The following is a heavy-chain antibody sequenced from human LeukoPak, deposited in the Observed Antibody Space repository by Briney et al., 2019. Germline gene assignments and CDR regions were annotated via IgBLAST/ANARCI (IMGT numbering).Heavy chain of an antibody. D-gene: IGHD3-9*01. V-gene: IGHV1-46*01. Sequence: ASVKVSCKASGYTFTSYYMHWVRQAPGQGLEWMGIINPSGGSTSYAQKFQGRVTITTDESTSTAYMELSSLRSEDTAVYYCARDSYDILTGYFGPHFFDYWGQETLVTVSS. CDR1: GYTFTSYY. J-gene: IGHJ4*02. CDR2: INPSGGST. CDR3: ARDSYDILTGYFGPHFFDY.